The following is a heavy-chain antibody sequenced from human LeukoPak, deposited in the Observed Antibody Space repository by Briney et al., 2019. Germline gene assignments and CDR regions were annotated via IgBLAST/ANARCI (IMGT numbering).Heavy chain of an antibody. J-gene: IGHJ4*02. CDR1: GGSISSSNW. D-gene: IGHD5-12*01. V-gene: IGHV4-4*02. CDR2: IYYSGST. Sequence: SETLSLTCAVSGGSISSSNWWCWVRQPPGKGLEWIGEIYYSGSTNYNPSLKSRVTISLDKSKNQFSLKLSSVTAADTAVYYCARGPSPTMVATPFDYWGQGTLVTVSS. CDR3: ARGPSPTMVATPFDY.